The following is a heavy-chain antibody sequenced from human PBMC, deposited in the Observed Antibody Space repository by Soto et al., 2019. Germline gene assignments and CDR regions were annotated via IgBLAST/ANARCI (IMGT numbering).Heavy chain of an antibody. V-gene: IGHV3-23*01. J-gene: IGHJ6*02. Sequence: AGGVLSLSRAASGVSLCSYSLSWGRPAPGEGLEWVSAISGSGGSTYYADSVKGRFTISRDNSKNTLYLQMNSLRAEDTAVYYCAKEVDWNYAFDYYGMDVWGQGTTVTVSS. CDR3: AKEVDWNYAFDYYGMDV. D-gene: IGHD1-7*01. CDR2: ISGSGGST. CDR1: GVSLCSYS.